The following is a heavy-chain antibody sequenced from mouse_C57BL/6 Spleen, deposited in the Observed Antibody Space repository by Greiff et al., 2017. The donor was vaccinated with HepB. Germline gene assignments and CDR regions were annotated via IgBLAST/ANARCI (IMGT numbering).Heavy chain of an antibody. J-gene: IGHJ3*01. CDR3: ARHDDYSNYVRFAY. V-gene: IGHV5-6*01. CDR2: ISSGGSYT. Sequence: EVMLVESGGDLVKPGGSLKLSCAASGFTFSSYGMSWVRQTPDKRLEWVATISSGGSYTYYPDSVKGRFTISRDNAKNTLYLQMSSLKSEDTAMYYCARHDDYSNYVRFAYWGQGTLVTVSA. CDR1: GFTFSSYG. D-gene: IGHD2-5*01.